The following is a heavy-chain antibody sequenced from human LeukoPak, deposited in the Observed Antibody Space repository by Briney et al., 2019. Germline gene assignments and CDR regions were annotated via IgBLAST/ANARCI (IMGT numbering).Heavy chain of an antibody. CDR3: ARDSRSLYSGSYPNQGYYYYMDV. CDR2: IRFDGSNK. CDR1: GFTFSNYG. V-gene: IGHV3-30*02. D-gene: IGHD1-26*01. Sequence: PGGSLRLSCAASGFTFSNYGVHWVRQAPGKGLEWVSFIRFDGSNKYYADSVKGRFTISRDSSKNTLYLQMNSLRAEDTAVYYCARDSRSLYSGSYPNQGYYYYMDVWGKGTTVTVSS. J-gene: IGHJ6*03.